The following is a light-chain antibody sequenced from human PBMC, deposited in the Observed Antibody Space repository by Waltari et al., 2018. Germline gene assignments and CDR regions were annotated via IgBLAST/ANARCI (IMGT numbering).Light chain of an antibody. CDR2: EVS. CDR1: SSAVGGYNY. J-gene: IGLJ1*01. V-gene: IGLV2-14*01. Sequence: QSALTQPASVSGSPGQAITISCTGTSSAVGGYNYVSWYHKHPGKAPKLMIYEVSNRPSGVSNRFSGSKSGNTASLTISGLQAEDEADYYCSSYTSSSTLVFGTGTKVTVL. CDR3: SSYTSSSTLV.